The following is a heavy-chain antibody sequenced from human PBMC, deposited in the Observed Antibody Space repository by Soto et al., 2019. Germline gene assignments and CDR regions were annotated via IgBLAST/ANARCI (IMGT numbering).Heavy chain of an antibody. CDR3: AKDRGGTGWPFDH. Sequence: GGSLRFSCTPSGFTFGNFAMSWVRQAPGKGLEWVSSISAGGATTYYADSVKGRVTMSRDNSKNTLSLQMISLRAEDSAVYYCAKDRGGTGWPFDHWGQGTLVTVSS. D-gene: IGHD6-19*01. J-gene: IGHJ4*02. CDR2: ISAGGATT. V-gene: IGHV3-23*01. CDR1: GFTFGNFA.